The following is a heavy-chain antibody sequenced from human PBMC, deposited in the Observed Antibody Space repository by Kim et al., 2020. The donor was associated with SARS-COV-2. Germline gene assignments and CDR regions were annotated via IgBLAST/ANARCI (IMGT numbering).Heavy chain of an antibody. CDR1: GFTFSSYS. CDR2: ISSSSSYI. Sequence: GGSLRLSCAASGFTFSSYSMNWVRQAPGKGLECVSSISSSSSYIYYADSVKGRFTISRDNAKNSLYLQMNSLRAEDTAVYYCASIPAAGSQVYYYYGMDVWGQWTTVTVSS. J-gene: IGHJ6*02. D-gene: IGHD6-13*01. CDR3: ASIPAAGSQVYYYYGMDV. V-gene: IGHV3-21*01.